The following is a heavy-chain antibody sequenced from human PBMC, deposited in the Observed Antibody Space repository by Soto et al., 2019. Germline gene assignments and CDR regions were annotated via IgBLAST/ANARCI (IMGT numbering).Heavy chain of an antibody. CDR2: ISGSGGST. CDR3: AKDQVAPFTVGYSSGWYKPRPDY. Sequence: EVQLLESGGGLVQPGGSLRLSCAASGFTFSSYAMSWVRQAPGKGLEWVSAISGSGGSTYYADSVKGRFTISRDNSKNTLYLQMNSLRAEDTAVYYCAKDQVAPFTVGYSSGWYKPRPDYWGQGTLVTVSS. V-gene: IGHV3-23*01. D-gene: IGHD6-19*01. CDR1: GFTFSSYA. J-gene: IGHJ4*02.